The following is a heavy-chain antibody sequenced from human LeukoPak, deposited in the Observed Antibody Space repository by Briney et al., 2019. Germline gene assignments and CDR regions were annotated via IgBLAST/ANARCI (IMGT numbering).Heavy chain of an antibody. Sequence: PSETQSLTCAVYGGSFSGYYWSWIRQPPGKGLEWIGEINHSGSTNYNPSLKSRVTISVDTSKNQFSLKLSSVTAADTAVYYCARCPLGYCSSSSCHHDAFDIWGQGTMVTVSS. D-gene: IGHD2-2*01. J-gene: IGHJ3*02. V-gene: IGHV4-34*01. CDR2: INHSGST. CDR1: GGSFSGYY. CDR3: ARCPLGYCSSSSCHHDAFDI.